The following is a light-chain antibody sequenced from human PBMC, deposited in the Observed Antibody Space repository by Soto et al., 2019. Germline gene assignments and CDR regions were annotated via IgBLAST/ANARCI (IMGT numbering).Light chain of an antibody. V-gene: IGKV3-20*01. CDR1: QSVSNDY. CDR2: SVS. Sequence: EMVLTQSPGTLSLSPGDRATLSCRASQSVSNDYVAWVQQKPGQTPRLLIYSVSSRATGIPDRFSGSGSGTDFTLTISRLEPEDFAVYFCQHYGSSPPVTFGQGTRLEIK. CDR3: QHYGSSPPVT. J-gene: IGKJ5*01.